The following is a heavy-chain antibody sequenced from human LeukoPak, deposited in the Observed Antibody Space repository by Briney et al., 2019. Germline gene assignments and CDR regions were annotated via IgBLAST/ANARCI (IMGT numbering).Heavy chain of an antibody. J-gene: IGHJ5*02. Sequence: GGSLRLSCAASGFTFSSYSMNWVRQAPGKGLEWVSYISSSSSTIYYADSVKGRFTISRDNAKNSLYLQMNSLRAEDTAVYYCARGPYDYVWGSYRYTENWFDPWGQGTLVTVSS. CDR3: ARGPYDYVWGSYRYTENWFDP. CDR2: ISSSSSTI. D-gene: IGHD3-16*02. V-gene: IGHV3-48*01. CDR1: GFTFSSYS.